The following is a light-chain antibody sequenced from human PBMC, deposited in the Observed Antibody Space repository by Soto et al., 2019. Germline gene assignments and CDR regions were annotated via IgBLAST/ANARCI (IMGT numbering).Light chain of an antibody. V-gene: IGKV3-11*01. CDR1: QSVRSY. Sequence: EIVLTQSPATLSLSPGERATLSCRASQSVRSYLDWYQQKRGQAPRVLIYDASNRVPGIPARFIGSGSGTEFPLTISNMQPDDCATYYCQQYENYWTFGQGTKVDIK. CDR2: DAS. CDR3: QQYENYWT. J-gene: IGKJ1*01.